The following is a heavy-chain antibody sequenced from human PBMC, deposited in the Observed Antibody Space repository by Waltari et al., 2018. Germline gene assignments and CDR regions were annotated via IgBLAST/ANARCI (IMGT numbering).Heavy chain of an antibody. J-gene: IGHJ3*02. CDR2: INPNSGGT. V-gene: IGHV1-2*06. Sequence: QVQLVQSGAEVKKPGASVKVSCKASGYTFTGYYMHWVRQAPGQGLEWMGRINPNSGGTNYAQKFQGRVTMTRDTSISTAYMELSRLRSDDTAVYYCARPYYDFWSGPRAAFDIWGQGTMVTVSS. D-gene: IGHD3-3*01. CDR3: ARPYYDFWSGPRAAFDI. CDR1: GYTFTGYY.